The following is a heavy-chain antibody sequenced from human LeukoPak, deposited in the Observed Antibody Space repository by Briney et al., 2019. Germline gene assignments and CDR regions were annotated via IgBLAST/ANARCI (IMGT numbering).Heavy chain of an antibody. D-gene: IGHD5-24*01. CDR3: ANNWHYYYMDV. CDR1: GYTFTGYY. J-gene: IGHJ6*03. CDR2: IWYGGNNK. Sequence: SCKASGYTFTGYYMHWVRQAPGKGLEWVAVIWYGGNNKYYVDSVKGRFTISRDNSKNNVDLQMNSLRAEDTAVYYCANNWHYYYMDVWGKGTTVTVSS. V-gene: IGHV3-33*03.